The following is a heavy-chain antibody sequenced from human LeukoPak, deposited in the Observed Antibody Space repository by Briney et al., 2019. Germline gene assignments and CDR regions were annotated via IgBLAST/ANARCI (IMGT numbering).Heavy chain of an antibody. CDR3: ARGLRVDIAQSSPKYNDYMDV. CDR1: GGSFSGYY. J-gene: IGHJ6*03. Sequence: SETLSLTCAVYGGSFSGYYWSWIRQPPGKGLEWIGEINHRGSTNYNPSLKSRVTISVDTSTNQFSLKLSSVTAADTAVYYCARGLRVDIAQSSPKYNDYMDVWGKGTTVTVSS. V-gene: IGHV4-34*01. D-gene: IGHD5-12*01. CDR2: INHRGST.